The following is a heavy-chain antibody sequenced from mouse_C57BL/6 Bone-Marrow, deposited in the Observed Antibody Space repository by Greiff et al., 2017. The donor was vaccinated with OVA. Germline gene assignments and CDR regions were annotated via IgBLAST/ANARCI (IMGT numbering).Heavy chain of an antibody. J-gene: IGHJ1*03. V-gene: IGHV14-1*01. CDR1: GFNIKDYY. Sequence: VTLKVSGAELVRPGASVKLSCTASGFNIKDYYMHWVKQRPEQGLEWIGRIDPEDGDTEYAPKFQGKATMTADTSSNTAYLQLSSLTSEDTAVYYCTSIYYYGSGYFDVWGTGTTVTVSS. CDR2: IDPEDGDT. D-gene: IGHD1-1*01. CDR3: TSIYYYGSGYFDV.